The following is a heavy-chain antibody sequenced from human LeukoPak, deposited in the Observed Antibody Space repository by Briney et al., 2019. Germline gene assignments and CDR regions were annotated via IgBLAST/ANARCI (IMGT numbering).Heavy chain of an antibody. V-gene: IGHV3-23*01. CDR2: ISGSGGTT. CDR1: GFTFSSYE. D-gene: IGHD4-11*01. Sequence: GGSLRLSCAASGFTFSSYEMNWVRQAPGKGLEWVSGISGSGGTTYYADSVKGRFTISRDNPKNTLYLQMNSLRAEDTAVYYCAKDRYSNYGNWFDPWGQGTLVTVFS. J-gene: IGHJ5*02. CDR3: AKDRYSNYGNWFDP.